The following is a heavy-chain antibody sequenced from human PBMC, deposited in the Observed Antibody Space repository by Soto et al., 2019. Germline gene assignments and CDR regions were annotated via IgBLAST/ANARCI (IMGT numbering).Heavy chain of an antibody. CDR2: IYHSGST. CDR3: ARLGITMIVVVS. CDR1: GYSISSGYY. Sequence: SETLSLTCAVSGYSISSGYYWGWIRQPPGKGLEWIGSIYHSGSTYYNPSLKSRVTISVDTSKNQFSLKLSSVTAADTAVYYCARLGITMIVVVSWGQGTLVTVSS. J-gene: IGHJ4*02. D-gene: IGHD3-22*01. V-gene: IGHV4-38-2*01.